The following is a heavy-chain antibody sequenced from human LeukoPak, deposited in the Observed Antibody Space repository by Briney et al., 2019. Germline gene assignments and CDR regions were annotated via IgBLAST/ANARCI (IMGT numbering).Heavy chain of an antibody. D-gene: IGHD2-21*02. CDR2: ISYDGSNK. J-gene: IGHJ2*01. V-gene: IGHV3-30*18. CDR3: AKDWQPYCGGDCYRYWYFDL. CDR1: GFTFSSYG. Sequence: GGSLRLSCAASGFTFSSYGMHWVRQAPGKGLEWVAVISYDGSNKYYADSVKGRFTISRDNSKNTLYLQMNSLRAEDTAVYYCAKDWQPYCGGDCYRYWYFDLWGRGTLVTVSS.